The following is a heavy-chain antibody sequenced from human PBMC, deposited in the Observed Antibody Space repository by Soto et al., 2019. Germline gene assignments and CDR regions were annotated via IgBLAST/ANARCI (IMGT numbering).Heavy chain of an antibody. Sequence: PSETLSLTCTVSGGSISGGTYFWTWIRQHPGKGLEWIGYIYYSGSTYYNPSLKSRFSISADTSKNHFSLKLSSVTAADTAVYYCVRGSSSDRFDSWGHGTLVTAPQ. D-gene: IGHD6-13*01. V-gene: IGHV4-31*03. CDR3: VRGSSSDRFDS. J-gene: IGHJ4*01. CDR1: GGSISGGTYF. CDR2: IYYSGST.